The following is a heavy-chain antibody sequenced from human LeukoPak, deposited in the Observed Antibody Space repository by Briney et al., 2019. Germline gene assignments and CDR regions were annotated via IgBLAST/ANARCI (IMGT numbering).Heavy chain of an antibody. J-gene: IGHJ4*02. D-gene: IGHD1-26*01. V-gene: IGHV4-34*01. CDR1: GGSFSDYY. CDR2: INHSGST. CDR3: ARSSGSYLEFDY. Sequence: SETLSLTCAVYGGSFSDYYCSWIRPPPGKGLEWIGEINHSGSTNYNPSLKSRVTISVDTSKNQFDLKRSSVAAADTAVYYCARSSGSYLEFDYWGQGTLVTVSS.